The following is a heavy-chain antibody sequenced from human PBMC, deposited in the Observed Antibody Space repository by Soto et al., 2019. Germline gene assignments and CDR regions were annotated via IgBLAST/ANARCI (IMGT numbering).Heavy chain of an antibody. CDR1: GYTFTSYG. CDR2: ISAYNGNT. V-gene: IGHV1-18*01. Sequence: ASVKVSCKASGYTFTSYGISWLRQSPGQGLEWMGWISAYNGNTNYAQKLQGRVTMTTDTSTSTAYMELRSLRSDDTAVYYCARDIGWNDVSVGYYYYGMDVWGQGTTVTVSS. D-gene: IGHD1-1*01. J-gene: IGHJ6*02. CDR3: ARDIGWNDVSVGYYYYGMDV.